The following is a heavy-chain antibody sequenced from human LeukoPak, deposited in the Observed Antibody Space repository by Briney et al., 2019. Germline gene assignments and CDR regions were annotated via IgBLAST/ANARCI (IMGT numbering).Heavy chain of an antibody. V-gene: IGHV3-9*01. Sequence: GGSLRLSCAASGFTFDDYAMHWVRQAPGKGLEWVSGISWNSGSIGYADSVKGRFAISRDNAKNSLYLQMNSLRAEDTALYYCARANSSSWYGDWFDPWGQGTLVTVSS. CDR3: ARANSSSWYGDWFDP. D-gene: IGHD6-13*01. J-gene: IGHJ5*02. CDR1: GFTFDDYA. CDR2: ISWNSGSI.